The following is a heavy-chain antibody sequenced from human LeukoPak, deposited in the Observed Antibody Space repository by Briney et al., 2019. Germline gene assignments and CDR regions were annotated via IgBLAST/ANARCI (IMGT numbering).Heavy chain of an antibody. CDR2: IQYDGNNK. J-gene: IGHJ5*02. CDR3: ARDVVVPAAMSYGVWFDP. D-gene: IGHD2-2*01. V-gene: IGHV3-30*02. CDR1: GFTFHNFG. Sequence: PGGSLRLSCAASGFTFHNFGMHWVRQAPGQGLEWLTFIQYDGNNKNYADSVKGRFTISRDNSKNTLYLQLNSLRTEDTAVYYCARDVVVPAAMSYGVWFDPWGQGTLVTVSS.